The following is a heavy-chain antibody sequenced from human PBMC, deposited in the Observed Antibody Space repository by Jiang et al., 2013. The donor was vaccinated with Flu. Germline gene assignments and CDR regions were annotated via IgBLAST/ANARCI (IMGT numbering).Heavy chain of an antibody. D-gene: IGHD3-9*01. CDR2: INHSGST. J-gene: IGHJ6*02. CDR1: GGSFSGYY. CDR3: ARIRYYDILTGYFYYYGMDV. V-gene: IGHV4-34*01. Sequence: LLKPSETLSLTCAVHGGSFSGYYWSWIRQPPGKGLEWIGEINHSGSTNYNPSLKSRVTISVDTSKNQFSLKLSSVTAADTAVYYCARIRYYDILTGYFYYYGMDVWGQGTTVTVSS.